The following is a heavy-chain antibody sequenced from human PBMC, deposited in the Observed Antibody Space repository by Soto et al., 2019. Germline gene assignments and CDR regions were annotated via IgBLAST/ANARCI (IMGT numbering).Heavy chain of an antibody. D-gene: IGHD1-20*01. Sequence: PGGSLRLSXAASGFTFSSYSMNWVRQAPGKGLEWVSSISSSSSYIYHADSVKGRFTISRDNAKNSLYLQMNSLRDEDTAVYYCARITFFDYWGQGTLVTVSS. V-gene: IGHV3-21*01. CDR3: ARITFFDY. J-gene: IGHJ4*02. CDR2: ISSSSSYI. CDR1: GFTFSSYS.